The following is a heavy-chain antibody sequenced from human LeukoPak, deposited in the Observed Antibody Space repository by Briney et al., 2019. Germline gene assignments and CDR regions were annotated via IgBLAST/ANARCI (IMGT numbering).Heavy chain of an antibody. CDR1: GGSISSSSYY. V-gene: IGHV4-39*07. Sequence: KPSETLSLTCTVSGGSISSSSYYWGWIRQPPGKGLEWIGSIYYSGSTYYNPSLKSRVTISVDTSKNQFSLKLSSVTAADTAVYYCARENMVRGVIGPWGQGTLVTVSS. CDR3: ARENMVRGVIGP. CDR2: IYYSGST. D-gene: IGHD3-10*01. J-gene: IGHJ5*02.